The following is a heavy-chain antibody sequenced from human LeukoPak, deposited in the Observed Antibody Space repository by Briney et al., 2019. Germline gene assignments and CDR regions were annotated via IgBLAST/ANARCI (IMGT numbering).Heavy chain of an antibody. Sequence: PSETLSLTCAVYGGSFSGYYWSWIRQPPGKGLEWIGEINHSGSTNYNPSLKSRVTISVDTSKNQFSLKLSSVTAADTAVYYCARGRPSSEEQKVSSSWYCDYWGQGTLVTVSS. CDR1: GGSFSGYY. D-gene: IGHD6-13*01. CDR2: INHSGST. CDR3: ARGRPSSEEQKVSSSWYCDY. V-gene: IGHV4-34*01. J-gene: IGHJ4*02.